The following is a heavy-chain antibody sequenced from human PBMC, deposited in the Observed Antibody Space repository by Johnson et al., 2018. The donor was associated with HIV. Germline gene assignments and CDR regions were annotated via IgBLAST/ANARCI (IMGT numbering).Heavy chain of an antibody. V-gene: IGHV3-66*03. CDR3: AKEQWFGELFSAFDI. CDR1: GFTVSTNY. CDR2: IYSGGST. Sequence: VHLVESGGGLIQPGGSLRLSCAVSGFTVSTNYMSWVRQAPGKGLEWVSLIYSGGSTYYADSVKGRFNISRDISKNTLYLQMNSLRAEDTAVYYCAKEQWFGELFSAFDIWGQGTMVSVSS. D-gene: IGHD3-10*01. J-gene: IGHJ3*02.